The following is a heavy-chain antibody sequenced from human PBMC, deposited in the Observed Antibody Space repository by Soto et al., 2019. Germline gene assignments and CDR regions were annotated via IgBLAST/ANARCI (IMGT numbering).Heavy chain of an antibody. J-gene: IGHJ6*02. D-gene: IGHD1-26*01. Sequence: QVQLQESGPGLVKPSGTLSLTCAVSGGSISSSNWWSWVRQPPGKGLEWIGEIYHSGSTNYNPSLESRVTLSLDKSTNQVSLKLSSVTAAATAVYYGARVSGSYYYRMDVWGQGTTVTVSS. V-gene: IGHV4-4*02. CDR2: IYHSGST. CDR3: ARVSGSYYYRMDV. CDR1: GGSISSSNW.